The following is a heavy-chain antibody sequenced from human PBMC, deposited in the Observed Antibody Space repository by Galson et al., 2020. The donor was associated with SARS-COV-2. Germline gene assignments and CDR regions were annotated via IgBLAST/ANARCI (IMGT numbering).Heavy chain of an antibody. V-gene: IGHV3-74*01. D-gene: IGHD7-27*01. Sequence: GGSLRLSCAVSGFTFSSYWMHLVRQAPGKGLVWVSRIYSEGSSTSYADSVKGRFTISGDNAKNTLYLQMNSLRAEDTAVYYCARGDMGNDYFDYWGQGTLVTVSS. CDR3: ARGDMGNDYFDY. CDR1: GFTFSSYW. CDR2: IYSEGSST. J-gene: IGHJ4*02.